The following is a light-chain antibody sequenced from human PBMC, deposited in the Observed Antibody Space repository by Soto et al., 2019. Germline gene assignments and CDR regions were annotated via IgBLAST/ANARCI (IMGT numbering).Light chain of an antibody. CDR3: QKYNSAPWT. CDR2: AAS. Sequence: DNQMTQSPSSLSASVGDRVTITCRSSLGISDYLAWYQQKPGKVPRLLIYAASTLHSGVPSRFSGSGSGTDFTLTISSLQPEDVATYYCQKYNSAPWTFGQGTKVDI. J-gene: IGKJ1*01. CDR1: LGISDY. V-gene: IGKV1-27*01.